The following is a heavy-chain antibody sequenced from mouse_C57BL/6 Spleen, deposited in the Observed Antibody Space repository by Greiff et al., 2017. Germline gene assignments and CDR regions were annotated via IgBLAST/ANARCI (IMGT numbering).Heavy chain of an antibody. CDR1: GYTFTSYW. CDR2: IYPSDSET. CDR3: ARERGNYWYFDV. V-gene: IGHV1-61*01. Sequence: VQLQQPGAELVRPGSSVKLSCKASGYTFTSYWMDWVKQRPGQGLEWIGNIYPSDSETPYNQKFKDKATLTVDKSSSTAYMQLSSLTSEDSAVYYCARERGNYWYFDVWGTGTTVTVSS. J-gene: IGHJ1*03. D-gene: IGHD2-1*01.